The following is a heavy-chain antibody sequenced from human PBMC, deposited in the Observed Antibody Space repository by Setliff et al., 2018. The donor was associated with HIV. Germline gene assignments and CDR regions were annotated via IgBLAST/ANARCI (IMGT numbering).Heavy chain of an antibody. Sequence: SETLSLTCTVSGGSSSSSTYYWGWIRQHPGKGLEWIGTIYYSASTYYKPSLKSRLTISVYTAKNQFSLKLSSVCAADTAVYYCARRDGYSYGFYLYYWGQGTLVTVSS. J-gene: IGHJ4*02. CDR3: ARRDGYSYGFYLYY. CDR2: IYYSAST. V-gene: IGHV4-39*01. D-gene: IGHD5-18*01. CDR1: GGSSSSSTYY.